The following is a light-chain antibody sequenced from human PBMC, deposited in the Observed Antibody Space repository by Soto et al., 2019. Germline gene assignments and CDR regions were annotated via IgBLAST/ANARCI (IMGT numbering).Light chain of an antibody. J-gene: IGLJ3*02. CDR3: AAWDDSLRAWV. CDR2: MTN. CDR1: SSNIGAGYD. Sequence: SVLTQPPSVSGAPGQGVTISCTGSSSNIGAGYDVHWYQQLPGTAPKLLIYMTNQRPSGVPDRFSGSKSGSSASLAVSGLRSEDEAVYYCAAWDDSLRAWVFGGGTQLTVL. V-gene: IGLV1-47*01.